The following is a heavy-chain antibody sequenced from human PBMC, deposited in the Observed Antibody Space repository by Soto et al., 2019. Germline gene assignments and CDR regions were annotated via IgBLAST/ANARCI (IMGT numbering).Heavy chain of an antibody. J-gene: IGHJ5*02. CDR3: AREVPDILTGHYSWFDP. D-gene: IGHD3-9*01. Sequence: GASVKVSCKASGYTFTSYGISWVRQAPGQGLEWMGWISAYNGNTNYAQKLQGRVTMTTDTSTSTAYMELRSLRSDDTAVYYCAREVPDILTGHYSWFDPWGQGTLVTVSS. V-gene: IGHV1-18*01. CDR1: GYTFTSYG. CDR2: ISAYNGNT.